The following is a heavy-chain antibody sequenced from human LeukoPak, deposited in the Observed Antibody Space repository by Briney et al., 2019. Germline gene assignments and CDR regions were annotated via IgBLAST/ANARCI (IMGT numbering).Heavy chain of an antibody. V-gene: IGHV4-59*12. J-gene: IGHJ4*02. Sequence: PSETLSLTCSISRGSITTYYWSWIRQPPGKGLEWIGYIYYNRGTLYNPSLKSRVTMSIDTSKRQLSLEVNSVTAADTAVYYCARSTLYDYGDYWGQGTLVTVSS. CDR1: RGSITTYY. D-gene: IGHD2/OR15-2a*01. CDR3: ARSTLYDYGDY. CDR2: IYYNRGT.